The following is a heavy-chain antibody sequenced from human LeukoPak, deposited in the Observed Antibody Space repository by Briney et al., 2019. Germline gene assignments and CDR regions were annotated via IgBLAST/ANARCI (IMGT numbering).Heavy chain of an antibody. CDR1: RFTFSSYW. V-gene: IGHV3-74*01. CDR2: IKSDGST. D-gene: IGHD3-22*01. Sequence: GGSLRLSRAASRFTFSSYWMHWVRQAPGKGLVWVSRIKSDGSTNYTDPVKGRFTISRDNAKNTVSLQMNSLRAEDTGVYYCARAPSEIGGYYPEYFRHWGQGTLVTVSS. CDR3: ARAPSEIGGYYPEYFRH. J-gene: IGHJ1*01.